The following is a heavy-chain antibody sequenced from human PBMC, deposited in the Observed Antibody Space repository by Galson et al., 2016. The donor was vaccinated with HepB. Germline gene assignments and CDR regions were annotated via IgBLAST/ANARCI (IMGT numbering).Heavy chain of an antibody. D-gene: IGHD6-25*01. J-gene: IGHJ4*02. CDR1: TFALRNYA. CDR3: ARSAVTGRNFVGSVL. CDR2: LRGRGSTT. Sequence: SLRLSCAASTFALRNYAMSWVRQPPGKGLEWVSTLRGRGSTTFYADSVKGRFTISRDNSKTTLYLQMNSLRDEDTAVYYCARSAVTGRNFVGSVLWGQGTLVTVSS. V-gene: IGHV3-23*01.